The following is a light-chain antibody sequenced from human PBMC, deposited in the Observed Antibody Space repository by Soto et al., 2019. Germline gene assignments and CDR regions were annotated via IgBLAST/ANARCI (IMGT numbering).Light chain of an antibody. CDR1: SSDVGHYNF. V-gene: IGLV2-8*01. CDR3: SSYAGSNNWV. J-gene: IGLJ3*02. CDR2: DVN. Sequence: QSALTQPPSASGSPGQSLTISCTGTSSDVGHYNFVSWYQQHPGKAPKLMISDVNKRPSGVPDRFSGSKSGNTASLTVSGLQXEXEADYYCSSYAGSNNWVFGGGTK.